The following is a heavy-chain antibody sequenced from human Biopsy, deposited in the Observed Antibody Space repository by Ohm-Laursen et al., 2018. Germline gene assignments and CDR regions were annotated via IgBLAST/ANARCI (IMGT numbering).Heavy chain of an antibody. J-gene: IGHJ5*02. Sequence: ASVKVSCKASGYTFNAYYIHWMRQAPGQGLEWMGWINPATGETRYAQRFQGRVTMTRDTSVTTAYMQLSSLTSDDTALYYCAKPSGGVSTIGFDPWGHGTLVTVSS. V-gene: IGHV1-2*02. CDR3: AKPSGGVSTIGFDP. CDR1: GYTFNAYY. D-gene: IGHD3-16*01. CDR2: INPATGET.